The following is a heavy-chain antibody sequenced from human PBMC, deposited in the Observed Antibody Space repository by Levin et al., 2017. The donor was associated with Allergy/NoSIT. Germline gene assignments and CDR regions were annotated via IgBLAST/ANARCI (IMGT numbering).Heavy chain of an antibody. Sequence: GESLKISCSASGFTFNIYTMNWVRQAPGKGLEWISFISTNSAYIFYADSVRGRFTISRDNAKGAVYLQMNSLRADDTAIYYCARGPEVWGQGTPVTVSS. J-gene: IGHJ4*02. V-gene: IGHV3-21*01. CDR1: GFTFNIYT. CDR3: ARGPEV. CDR2: ISTNSAYI.